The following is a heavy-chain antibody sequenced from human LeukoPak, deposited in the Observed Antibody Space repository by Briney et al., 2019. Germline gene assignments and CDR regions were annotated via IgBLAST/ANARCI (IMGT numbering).Heavy chain of an antibody. V-gene: IGHV1-18*01. Sequence: ASVKVSCKTSGYTFSSHGISWVRQAPGQGLGWMGWISANYGNTNYAQRFQGRVTMTTDTSTSTAYMELRSLRSDDTAVYYCAKDGGPYPDYWGQGTLVTVSS. CDR2: ISANYGNT. D-gene: IGHD3-16*01. J-gene: IGHJ4*02. CDR1: GYTFSSHG. CDR3: AKDGGPYPDY.